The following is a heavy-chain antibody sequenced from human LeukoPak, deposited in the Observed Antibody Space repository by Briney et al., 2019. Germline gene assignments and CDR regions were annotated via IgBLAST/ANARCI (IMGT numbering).Heavy chain of an antibody. J-gene: IGHJ6*03. V-gene: IGHV3-48*01. CDR1: GFTFSSYS. Sequence: GGSLRLSCAASGFTFSSYSMNWVRQAPGKGLEWVSNISSSNTTIYYADSVKGRFTISRDNAKNSLYLQMNSLRAEDTAVYYCARGILGYCSSTSCSPMDVWGKGTTVTVSS. D-gene: IGHD2-2*01. CDR3: ARGILGYCSSTSCSPMDV. CDR2: ISSSNTTI.